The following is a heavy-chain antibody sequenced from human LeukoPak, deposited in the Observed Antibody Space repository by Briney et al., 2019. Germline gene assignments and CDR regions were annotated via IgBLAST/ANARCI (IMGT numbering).Heavy chain of an antibody. D-gene: IGHD3-22*01. CDR1: GFTFSSYW. J-gene: IGHJ6*03. Sequence: PGGSLRLSCAASGFTFSSYWMHWVRLAPGEGLVWVSRINTDGSSTSYADSVKGRFTISRDNAKNTLHLQMNSVRAEDTAVYYCARPRRPYYYDSSGLDYYYMDVWGKGTTVTVSS. V-gene: IGHV3-74*01. CDR3: ARPRRPYYYDSSGLDYYYMDV. CDR2: INTDGSST.